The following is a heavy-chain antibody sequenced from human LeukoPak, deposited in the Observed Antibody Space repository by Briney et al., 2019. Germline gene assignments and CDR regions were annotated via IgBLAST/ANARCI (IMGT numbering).Heavy chain of an antibody. D-gene: IGHD1-14*01. CDR3: ARDNHAFDFDY. CDR2: IYPRGGGT. V-gene: IGHV1-46*01. J-gene: IGHJ4*02. CDR1: GYPFSDFY. Sequence: ASVKVSCKASGYPFSDFYIHWVRQAPGQGLEWMGIIYPRGGGTRYAQTFQGTVTMTIDTSTSTIYMELSSLQSEDTAIYFCARDNHAFDFDYWGQGTLVTVSS.